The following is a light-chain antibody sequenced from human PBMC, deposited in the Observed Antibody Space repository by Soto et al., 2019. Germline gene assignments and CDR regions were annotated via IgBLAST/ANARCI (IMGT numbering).Light chain of an antibody. CDR3: QPGNSFPFP. CDR1: QGISSW. V-gene: IGKV1D-12*01. Sequence: DIQMTQSPSSVSASVGDRVTITCRASQGISSWLAWYQQKPGKAPKLLIYAASSLQSGVPTRFNRSGSGADFTFTISRLQPEKFATYHLQPGNSFPFPFGGGTNVGIK. J-gene: IGKJ4*01. CDR2: AAS.